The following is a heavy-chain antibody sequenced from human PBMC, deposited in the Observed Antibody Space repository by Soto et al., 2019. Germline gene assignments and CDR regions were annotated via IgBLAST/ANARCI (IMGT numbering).Heavy chain of an antibody. CDR1: GFTFSSYG. CDR3: AKDIVVVPAAMSFYYYYMDV. Sequence: GGSLRLSCAASGFTFSSYGMHWVRQAPGKGLEWVAVISYDGSNKYYADSVKGRFTISRDNSKNTLYLQMNSLRAEDTAVYYCAKDIVVVPAAMSFYYYYMDVWGKGTTVTVSS. CDR2: ISYDGSNK. V-gene: IGHV3-30*18. J-gene: IGHJ6*03. D-gene: IGHD2-2*01.